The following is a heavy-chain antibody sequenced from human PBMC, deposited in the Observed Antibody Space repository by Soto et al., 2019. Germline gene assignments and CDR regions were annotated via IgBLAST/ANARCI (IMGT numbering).Heavy chain of an antibody. Sequence: GGSLRLSCAASGFTFTSNWMSWVRQAPGKGLEWVANIKQDGSEKYYVDSVKGRFTISRDNAKNSLYLQMNSLRAEDTAVYYCARDFGSSSLSNFDLWGRGTLVTVSS. CDR1: GFTFTSNW. CDR3: ARDFGSSSLSNFDL. D-gene: IGHD6-6*01. CDR2: IKQDGSEK. V-gene: IGHV3-7*01. J-gene: IGHJ2*01.